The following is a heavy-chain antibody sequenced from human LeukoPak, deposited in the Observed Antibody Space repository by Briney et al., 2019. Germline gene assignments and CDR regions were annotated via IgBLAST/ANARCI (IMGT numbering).Heavy chain of an antibody. V-gene: IGHV3-48*01. J-gene: IGHJ4*02. Sequence: GGSLRLSCAASGFTFSSYGMHWVRQAPGKGLEWVSYISSSSSTIYYADSVKGRFTISRDNAKNSLYLQMNSLRAEDTAVYYCARAPNYGGNPYWGQGTLVTVSS. CDR2: ISSSSSTI. D-gene: IGHD4-23*01. CDR3: ARAPNYGGNPY. CDR1: GFTFSSYG.